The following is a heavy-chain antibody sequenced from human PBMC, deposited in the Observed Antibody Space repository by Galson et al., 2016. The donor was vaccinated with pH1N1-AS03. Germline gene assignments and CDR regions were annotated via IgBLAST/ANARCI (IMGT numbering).Heavy chain of an antibody. CDR3: ARAIGAAGSA. D-gene: IGHD6-13*01. Sequence: SLRLSCAVSGFTFSSHWMHWVRQAPGKGLVWVSRIRGDGAETNYADSVKGRFTISRDNAKNSVYLQMNSLRADDTAVYYCARAIGAAGSAWGQGTLVTVSS. J-gene: IGHJ4*02. CDR1: GFTFSSHW. V-gene: IGHV3-74*01. CDR2: IRGDGAET.